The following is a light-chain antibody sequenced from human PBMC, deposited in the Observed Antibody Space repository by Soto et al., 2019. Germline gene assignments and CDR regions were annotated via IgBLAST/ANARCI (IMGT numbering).Light chain of an antibody. V-gene: IGLV3-9*01. CDR1: NIGSKN. CDR3: QVWDSSTEYVV. J-gene: IGLJ2*01. Sequence: SYELTQPLSVSVALGQTARITCGGTNIGSKNVHWYQQKPGQAPVLVIYRDSNRPSGIPERFSGSNSGNTATLTISRAQAGDEADYYCQVWDSSTEYVVFGGGTKLTVL. CDR2: RDS.